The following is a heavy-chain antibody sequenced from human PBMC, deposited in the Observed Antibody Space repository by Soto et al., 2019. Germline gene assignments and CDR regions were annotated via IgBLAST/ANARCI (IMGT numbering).Heavy chain of an antibody. CDR3: ARPRLGDYGMDV. D-gene: IGHD5-12*01. J-gene: IGHJ6*02. V-gene: IGHV4-30-2*02. CDR2: IYHSGST. Sequence: SETLSLTCAVSGGSISSGGYSWSWIRQPPGKGLEWIGYIYHSGSTYYNPSLKSRVTISVDRSKNQFSLKLSSVTAADTAVYYCARPRLGDYGMDVWGQGTTVTVSS. CDR1: GGSISSGGYS.